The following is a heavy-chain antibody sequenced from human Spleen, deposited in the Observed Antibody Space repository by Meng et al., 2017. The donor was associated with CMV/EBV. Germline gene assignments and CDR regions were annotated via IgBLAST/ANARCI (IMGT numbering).Heavy chain of an antibody. CDR2: VFYSGNT. CDR1: GGSIGRTNYF. V-gene: IGHV4-39*02. D-gene: IGHD2-2*01. Sequence: SETLSLTCSVSGGSIGRTNYFWGWVRQSPGKGLEWIGNVFYSGNTYYSPSLRSRVSMSADTSENRFSLKLSSVTAADTAVYYCARERPDCSSTSCHPMENWFDPWGQGTLVTVSS. CDR3: ARERPDCSSTSCHPMENWFDP. J-gene: IGHJ5*02.